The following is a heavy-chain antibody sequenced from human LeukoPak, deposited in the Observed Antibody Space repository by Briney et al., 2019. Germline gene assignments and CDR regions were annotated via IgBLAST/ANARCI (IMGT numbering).Heavy chain of an antibody. D-gene: IGHD3-9*01. J-gene: IGHJ3*02. CDR2: IYYSGST. CDR1: GGSISSGDYY. CDR3: ARDSKTGPTRNDAFDI. Sequence: KSSETLSLTCTVSGGSISSGDYYWSWIRQPPGKGLEWIGYIYYSGSTYYNPSLKSRVTISVDTSKNQFSLKLSSVTAADTAVYYCARDSKTGPTRNDAFDIWGQGTMVTVSS. V-gene: IGHV4-30-4*01.